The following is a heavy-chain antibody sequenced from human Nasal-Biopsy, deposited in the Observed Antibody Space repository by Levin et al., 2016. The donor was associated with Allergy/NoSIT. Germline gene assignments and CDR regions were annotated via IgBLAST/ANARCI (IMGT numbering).Heavy chain of an antibody. D-gene: IGHD1-20*01. CDR1: GIIFIHYG. CDR3: AKDGAKYDWKSGYHYDYMDV. Sequence: GGSLRLSCAASGIIFIHYGMHWVRQAPGKGLEWVAVISDDGGKAYYSDSVKGRFTISRDNSKNSLYLQMNNLRTEDTAVYYCAKDGAKYDWKSGYHYDYMDVWGKGATVTVSS. CDR2: ISDDGGKA. V-gene: IGHV3-30*18. J-gene: IGHJ6*03.